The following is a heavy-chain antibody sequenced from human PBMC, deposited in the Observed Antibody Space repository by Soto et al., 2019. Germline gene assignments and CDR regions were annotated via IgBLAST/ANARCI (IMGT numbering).Heavy chain of an antibody. Sequence: QVQLQESGPGLVKPSQTLSLTCTVSGGSISSGGYYWSWIRQHPGKGLEWIGYIYYRGSTYYNPXXXXXXXXXXXXXXXXXXXXXXXXXXXXXXXXXXXXXXXXXXXXXXXPWGQGTLVTVSS. CDR2: IYYRGST. CDR1: GGSISSGGYY. J-gene: IGHJ5*02. CDR3: XXXXXXXXXXXXXP. V-gene: IGHV4-31*01.